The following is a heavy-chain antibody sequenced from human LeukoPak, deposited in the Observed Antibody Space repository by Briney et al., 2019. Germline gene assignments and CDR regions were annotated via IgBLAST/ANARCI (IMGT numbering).Heavy chain of an antibody. CDR3: ATHSTLDPNYYYYMDV. D-gene: IGHD3/OR15-3a*01. J-gene: IGHJ6*03. Sequence: GGSLRLSCAGSGFTFSNYAMTWVRQAPGKGPEWVSSIRGTGERTYYPDSVKGHFTISRDNSKNTLYLQMNSLRAEDTAVYYCATHSTLDPNYYYYMDVWGKGTTVTVSS. CDR1: GFTFSNYA. CDR2: IRGTGERT. V-gene: IGHV3-23*01.